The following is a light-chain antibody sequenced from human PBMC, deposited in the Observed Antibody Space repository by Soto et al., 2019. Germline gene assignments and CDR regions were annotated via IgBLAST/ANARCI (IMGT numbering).Light chain of an antibody. J-gene: IGLJ3*02. Sequence: QSALTQPASVSGSPGQSITFSCTGTSNDIGGYNYVSWFQHHPDKAPKLIIYEVYDRPSGVSNRFSGSKSGNTASLTISGLQPEDEADYYCSSYTTNPTRLFGGGTKLTVL. CDR2: EVY. V-gene: IGLV2-14*01. CDR3: SSYTTNPTRL. CDR1: SNDIGGYNY.